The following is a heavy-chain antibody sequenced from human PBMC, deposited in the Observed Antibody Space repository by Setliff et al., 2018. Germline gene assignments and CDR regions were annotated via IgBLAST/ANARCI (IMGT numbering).Heavy chain of an antibody. Sequence: ASVVSCKASGYSFSTYAMSWIRQAPGQGLEWMGWINTNTGNPSYAQGFTGRFVFSLDTSVSTAYLQINSLEAEDSAVYYCGRASRFGTIVYRGDYYMDVWGKGTTVTVSS. CDR1: GYSFSTYA. D-gene: IGHD3-10*01. V-gene: IGHV7-4-1*02. J-gene: IGHJ6*03. CDR2: INTNTGNP. CDR3: GRASRFGTIVYRGDYYMDV.